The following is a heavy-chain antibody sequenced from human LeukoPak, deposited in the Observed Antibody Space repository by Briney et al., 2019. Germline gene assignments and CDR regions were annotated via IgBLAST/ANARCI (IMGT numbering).Heavy chain of an antibody. CDR1: GFTFDDYA. V-gene: IGHV3-43*02. J-gene: IGHJ4*02. D-gene: IGHD5-18*01. CDR2: ISGGGGST. Sequence: GGSLRLSCAASGFTFDDYAMHGVRHAPGKGLEWVSLISGGGGSTYYADSVKGRFTISRDNSKNSLYLQMNSLRTEDTALYYCAKDGGAYSYGSYYFDYWGQGTLVTVSS. CDR3: AKDGGAYSYGSYYFDY.